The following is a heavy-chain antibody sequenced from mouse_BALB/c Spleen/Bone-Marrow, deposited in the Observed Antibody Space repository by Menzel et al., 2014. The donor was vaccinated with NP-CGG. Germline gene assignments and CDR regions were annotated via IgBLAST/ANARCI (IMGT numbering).Heavy chain of an antibody. J-gene: IGHJ2*01. Sequence: EVHLVESGGGLVQPGGSLRLSCATSEFTFTDYYMSWVRQPPGKALEWLGFIRNKANGYTTEYSASVKGRFTISRDNSQSILYLQMNTLRAEDSATYYCARGGNDLDYWGQGTTLTVSS. D-gene: IGHD2-3*01. CDR1: EFTFTDYY. CDR2: IRNKANGYTT. CDR3: ARGGNDLDY. V-gene: IGHV7-3*02.